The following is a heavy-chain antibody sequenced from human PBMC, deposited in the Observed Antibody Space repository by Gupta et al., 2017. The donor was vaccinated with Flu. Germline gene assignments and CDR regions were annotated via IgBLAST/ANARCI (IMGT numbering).Heavy chain of an antibody. V-gene: IGHV3-23*01. Sequence: SGSGGSTYYADSVKGRFTISRDNSKNTLYLQMNSLRAEDTAVYYCATHIAAAGTWGQGTLVTVSS. D-gene: IGHD6-13*01. CDR2: SGSGGST. CDR3: ATHIAAAGT. J-gene: IGHJ5*02.